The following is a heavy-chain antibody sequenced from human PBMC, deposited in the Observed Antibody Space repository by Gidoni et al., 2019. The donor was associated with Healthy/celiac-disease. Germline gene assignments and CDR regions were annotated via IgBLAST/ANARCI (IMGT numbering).Heavy chain of an antibody. CDR3: ARVGPLYSSSWYRY. J-gene: IGHJ4*02. CDR2: INHSGST. D-gene: IGHD6-13*01. CDR1: AGSFRGYY. V-gene: IGHV4-34*01. Sequence: QLPLQQWGAGLLKPSETLSLTCAAYAGSFRGYYWTWSRQPPGKGLAWIGEINHSGSTNYHPSLKSRVSISVDTSKNQFSLKLSSVTAADTAVYYCARVGPLYSSSWYRYWGQGTLVTVSS.